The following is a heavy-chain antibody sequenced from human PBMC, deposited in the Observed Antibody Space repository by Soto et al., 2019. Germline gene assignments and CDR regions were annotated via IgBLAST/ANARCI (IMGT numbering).Heavy chain of an antibody. D-gene: IGHD1-26*01. Sequence: QVQLVQSGAEVKKPGSSVKVSCKASGGTFSSYAISWVRQAPGQGLAWMGGIIPIFGTANYAQKFQGRVTITADESTSTAYMELSSLRSEDTAVYYCARGAKYSGSYRNWYFDLWGRGTLVTVSS. CDR1: GGTFSSYA. J-gene: IGHJ2*01. CDR2: IIPIFGTA. CDR3: ARGAKYSGSYRNWYFDL. V-gene: IGHV1-69*01.